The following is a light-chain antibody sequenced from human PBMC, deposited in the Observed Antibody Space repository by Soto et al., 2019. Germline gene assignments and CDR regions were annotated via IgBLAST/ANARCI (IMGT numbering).Light chain of an antibody. V-gene: IGLV2-14*03. CDR3: SSYTTSNTRQIV. J-gene: IGLJ1*01. Sequence: QSVLTQPASVSGSPGQSITISCTGTSSDVGGYNYVSWYQHHPGKAPKLIIYDVSNRPSGVSNRFSGSKSGNTASLTISGLQPDDEADYYCSSYTTSNTRQIVFGTGTKVTVL. CDR2: DVS. CDR1: SSDVGGYNY.